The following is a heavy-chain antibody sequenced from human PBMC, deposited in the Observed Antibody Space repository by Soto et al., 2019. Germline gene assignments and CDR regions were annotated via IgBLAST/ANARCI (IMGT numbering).Heavy chain of an antibody. CDR2: IQKTADGGAT. V-gene: IGHV3-15*01. J-gene: IGHJ4*02. Sequence: EVQLVESGGDLVKPGGSLRLSCAASGLGFTDNKMTWIRQAPGNGLAWVGRIQKTADGGATDYAAPVKGRFTISRDDSKNTLYLQMNSLKTEDTAVYYCTTRPDWGQGTLVTVSS. CDR1: GLGFTDNK. CDR3: TTRPD.